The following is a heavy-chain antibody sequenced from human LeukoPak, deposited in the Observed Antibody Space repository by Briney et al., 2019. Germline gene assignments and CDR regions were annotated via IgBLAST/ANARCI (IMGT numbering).Heavy chain of an antibody. D-gene: IGHD2-2*01. CDR2: IIPIFGTA. CDR1: GGTFSSYA. V-gene: IGHV1-69*13. CDR3: ARDARYCSSTSCPTDAFDI. Sequence: SVKVSCKASGGTFSSYAISWVRQAPGQGLEWMGGIIPIFGTANYAQKFQGRVTITADESTSTAYMELSSLRSEDTAVYYCARDARYCSSTSCPTDAFDIWGQGTMVTVSS. J-gene: IGHJ3*02.